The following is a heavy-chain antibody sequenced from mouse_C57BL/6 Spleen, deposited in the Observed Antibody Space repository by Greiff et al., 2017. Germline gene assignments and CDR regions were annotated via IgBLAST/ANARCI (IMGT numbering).Heavy chain of an antibody. D-gene: IGHD1-1*01. CDR2: IYPGDGDT. Sequence: QVQLKESGAELVKPGASVKISCKASGYAFSSYWVNWVKQRPGKGLEWIGQIYPGDGDTNYNGKFKGKATLTADKSSSTAYMQLSSLTSEDSAVYFCAREGNYYGSSYWFAYWGQGTLVTVSA. CDR1: GYAFSSYW. CDR3: AREGNYYGSSYWFAY. J-gene: IGHJ3*01. V-gene: IGHV1-80*01.